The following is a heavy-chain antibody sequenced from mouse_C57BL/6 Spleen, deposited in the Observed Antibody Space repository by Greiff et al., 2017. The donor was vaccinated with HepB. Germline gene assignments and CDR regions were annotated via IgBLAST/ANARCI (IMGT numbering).Heavy chain of an antibody. CDR3: ARYDYDGRNWYFEV. CDR2: IYPRSGNT. CDR1: GYTFTSYG. J-gene: IGHJ1*03. V-gene: IGHV1-81*01. D-gene: IGHD2-4*01. Sequence: LVESGAELARPGASVKLSCKASGYTFTSYGISWVKQRTGQGLEWIGEIYPRSGNTYYNEKFKGKATLTADKSSSTAYMELRSLTSEDSAVYFCARYDYDGRNWYFEVWGTGTTVTVAS.